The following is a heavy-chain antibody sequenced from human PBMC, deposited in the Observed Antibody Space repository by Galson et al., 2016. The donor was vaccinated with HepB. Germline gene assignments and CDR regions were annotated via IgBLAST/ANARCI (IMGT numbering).Heavy chain of an antibody. Sequence: SLRLSCAASGFSFTTYSMNWVRQAPGNGLEWVSYISDSSSHIYYAGSVKGRFTISRDSAKNSLYLQMNSLRDEDTAVYYCTRSYGQRLANDAFDIWGQGTLVSVSS. CDR3: TRSYGQRLANDAFDI. CDR1: GFSFTTYS. D-gene: IGHD3-9*01. V-gene: IGHV3-48*02. J-gene: IGHJ3*02. CDR2: ISDSSSHI.